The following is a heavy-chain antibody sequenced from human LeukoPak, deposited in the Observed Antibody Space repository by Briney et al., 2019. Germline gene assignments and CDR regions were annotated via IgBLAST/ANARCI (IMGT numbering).Heavy chain of an antibody. CDR3: ARESPRIAAAGRHWFDP. J-gene: IGHJ5*02. D-gene: IGHD6-13*01. V-gene: IGHV1-2*02. CDR2: INPNSGGT. Sequence: ASVKVSCKASGYTFTGYYMHWVRQAPGQGLEWMGWINPNSGGTNYAQKFQGRVTMTRDTSISTAYMELSRLRSDDTAVYYCARESPRIAAAGRHWFDPWGQGTLVTVSS. CDR1: GYTFTGYY.